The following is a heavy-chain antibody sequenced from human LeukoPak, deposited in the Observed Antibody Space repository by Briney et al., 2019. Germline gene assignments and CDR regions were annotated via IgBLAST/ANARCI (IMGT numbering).Heavy chain of an antibody. J-gene: IGHJ4*02. V-gene: IGHV4-30-4*01. CDR1: GGSISSGDYY. D-gene: IGHD3-22*01. Sequence: SETLSLTCTVSGGSISSGDYYWSWTRQPPGKGLEWIGYIYYSGSTYYNPSLKSRVTISVDTSKNQFSLKLSSVTAADTAVYYCARNFPGYYYDSSGYYNAAYFDYWGQGTLVTVSS. CDR2: IYYSGST. CDR3: ARNFPGYYYDSSGYYNAAYFDY.